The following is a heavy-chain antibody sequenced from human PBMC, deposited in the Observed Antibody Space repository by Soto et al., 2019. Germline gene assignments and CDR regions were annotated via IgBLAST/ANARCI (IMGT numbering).Heavy chain of an antibody. D-gene: IGHD6-6*01. Sequence: GGSLILSCAASGFTFSNAWMSWVRQAPGKGLEWVGRIKSKTDGGTTDYAAPVKGRFTISRDDSKNTLYLQMNSMKTEDTAVYYCTTVIAARPWMSIAYWGQGTLVTVSS. V-gene: IGHV3-15*01. J-gene: IGHJ4*02. CDR3: TTVIAARPWMSIAY. CDR2: IKSKTDGGTT. CDR1: GFTFSNAW.